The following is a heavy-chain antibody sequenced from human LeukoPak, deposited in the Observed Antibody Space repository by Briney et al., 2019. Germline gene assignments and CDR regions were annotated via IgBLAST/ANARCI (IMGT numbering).Heavy chain of an antibody. Sequence: SGTLSLTCAVSGGSISSSNWWSWVRQPPGKGLEWIGEIYHSGSTNYNPSLKSRVTISVDTSKNQFSLKLSSVTAADTAVYYCARLARFRDYYYYYYMDVWGKGTTVTISS. CDR1: GGSISSSNW. J-gene: IGHJ6*03. CDR3: ARLARFRDYYYYYYMDV. CDR2: IYHSGST. V-gene: IGHV4-4*02. D-gene: IGHD3-10*01.